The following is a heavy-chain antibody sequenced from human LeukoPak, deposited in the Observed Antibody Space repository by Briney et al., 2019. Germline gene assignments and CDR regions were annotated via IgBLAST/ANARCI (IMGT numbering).Heavy chain of an antibody. J-gene: IGHJ4*02. CDR3: ARYSGSYLVDY. Sequence: ASVKVSCKTSGYPFISFGIAWLRQAPGQGLEWLGWSSPYNGKTEYSQKLQDRVTMTTDTSTSTAYMELRSLRSDDTAVYYCARYSGSYLVDYWGQGTLVTVSS. D-gene: IGHD1-26*01. CDR2: SSPYNGKT. CDR1: GYPFISFG. V-gene: IGHV1-18*01.